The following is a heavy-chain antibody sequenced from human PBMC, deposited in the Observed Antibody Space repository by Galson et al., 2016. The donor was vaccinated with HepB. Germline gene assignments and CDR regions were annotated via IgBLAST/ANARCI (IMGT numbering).Heavy chain of an antibody. J-gene: IGHJ4*02. CDR2: INTSKGNT. V-gene: IGHV1-18*01. D-gene: IGHD6-13*01. CDR1: GYTFTSYV. CDR3: ATLPAAGSPYYFDY. Sequence: SVKVSCKASGYTFTSYVLSWVRQAPGQGLEWMGWINTSKGNTHYPQKFQDRVTLTIDTSTSTAYMDLRSLRSDDTAVYYCATLPAAGSPYYFDYWGQGTLVPVSS.